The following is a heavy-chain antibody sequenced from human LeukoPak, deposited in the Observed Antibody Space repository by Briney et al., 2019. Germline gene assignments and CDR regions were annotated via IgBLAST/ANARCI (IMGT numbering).Heavy chain of an antibody. CDR1: GFTFSRYG. CDR2: IWYDGSNK. J-gene: IGHJ6*02. D-gene: IGHD3-10*01. V-gene: IGHV3-33*01. CDR3: ARANYGSGSNYYYGLDV. Sequence: PGGSLRLSCAASGFTFSRYGMHWVRQAPGKGLEWVAVIWYDGSNKYYADSVKGRFTISRDNSKNTLYLQMNSLTAEDTAVYYCARANYGSGSNYYYGLDVWGQGTTVTVSS.